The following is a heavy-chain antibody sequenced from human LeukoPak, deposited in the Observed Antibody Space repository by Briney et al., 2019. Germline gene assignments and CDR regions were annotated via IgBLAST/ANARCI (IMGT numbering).Heavy chain of an antibody. V-gene: IGHV4-30-4*01. Sequence: SETLSLTCTVSGGSINSGDYYWSWIRQPPGKGLEWIGYIYYSGTTYYDPSLKSRVTISVDRSKSQFSLKLTSVTAADTAVYYCARDDSSGYYLSWGQGTLVTVSS. D-gene: IGHD3-22*01. J-gene: IGHJ5*02. CDR3: ARDDSSGYYLS. CDR1: GGSINSGDYY. CDR2: IYYSGTT.